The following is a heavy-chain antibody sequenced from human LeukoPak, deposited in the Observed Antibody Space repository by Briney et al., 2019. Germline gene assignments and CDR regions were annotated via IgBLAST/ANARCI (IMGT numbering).Heavy chain of an antibody. CDR1: GGSISSYY. CDR2: IYYSGST. J-gene: IGHJ4*02. Sequence: SETLSLTCTVSGGSISSYYWSWIRQPPGKGLEWIGYIYYSGSTNYNPSLKSRVTISVDTSKNQFSLKLSSVTAADTAVYYCAIHSNCSSTSCYQGYFDYWGQGTLVTVSS. D-gene: IGHD2-2*01. CDR3: AIHSNCSSTSCYQGYFDY. V-gene: IGHV4-59*08.